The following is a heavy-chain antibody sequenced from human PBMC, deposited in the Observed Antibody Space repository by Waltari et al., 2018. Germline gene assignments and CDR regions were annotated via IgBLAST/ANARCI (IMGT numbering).Heavy chain of an antibody. J-gene: IGHJ6*02. D-gene: IGHD2-21*01. V-gene: IGHV1-46*01. CDR1: EYTFTSSY. CDR3: ARDTGALWMDV. Sequence: QVQLVQSGAEVKKPGASVKISCKTSEYTFTSSYIHWVRQAPGQGLEWMGRINPSGGSTIYAQKCQGRVTMTRDTSTTTVYMELSSLRSEDTAVYYCARDTGALWMDVWGQGTTVTVSS. CDR2: INPSGGST.